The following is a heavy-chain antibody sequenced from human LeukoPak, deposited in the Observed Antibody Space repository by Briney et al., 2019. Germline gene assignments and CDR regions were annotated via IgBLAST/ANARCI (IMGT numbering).Heavy chain of an antibody. J-gene: IGHJ1*01. CDR1: GFTFDDYT. D-gene: IGHD3-16*01. CDR3: ASGGAVDDLFQH. Sequence: GGSLRLSCAASGFTFDDYTMHWVRQAPGKGLEWVSLISWDGGSTYYADSVKGRFTISRDNAKNSLYLQMNSLRVEDTAVYYCASGGAVDDLFQHWGQGTLVSVSS. V-gene: IGHV3-43*01. CDR2: ISWDGGST.